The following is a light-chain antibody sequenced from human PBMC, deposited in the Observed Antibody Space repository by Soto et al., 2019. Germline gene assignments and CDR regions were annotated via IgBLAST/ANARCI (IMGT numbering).Light chain of an antibody. J-gene: IGKJ1*01. V-gene: IGKV2-28*01. CDR1: QSLLQSSGYNY. Sequence: DIEVTQSPLSLPVTAGESVSISCKSSQSLLQSSGYNYLDRYLQKPGQSPQLVIYLASNRARWVPDGISGSGSGTDFTLRISRVEAADVGVYYCMQALDTGWTFGKGNKVEVE. CDR3: MQALDTGWT. CDR2: LAS.